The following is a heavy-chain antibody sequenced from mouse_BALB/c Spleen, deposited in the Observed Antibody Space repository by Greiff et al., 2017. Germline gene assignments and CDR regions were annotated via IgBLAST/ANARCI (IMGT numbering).Heavy chain of an antibody. CDR2: ISSGSSTN. CDR3: ARRTGAYGIAY. V-gene: IGHV5-17*02. D-gene: IGHD4-1*01. CDR1: GFTFSSYG. J-gene: IGHJ3*01. Sequence: EVHLVESGGGLVQPGGSRKLSCAASGFTFSSYGMHWVRQAPEKGLEWVAYISSGSSTNYYADTVKGRCTISRDNAKNTLYLQMSSLTSEDTAMYYCARRTGAYGIAYWGQGTLVTVSA.